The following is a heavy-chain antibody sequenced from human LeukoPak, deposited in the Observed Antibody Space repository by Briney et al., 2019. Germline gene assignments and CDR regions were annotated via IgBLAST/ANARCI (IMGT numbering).Heavy chain of an antibody. Sequence: GRSLRLSCAASGFTFDDYAMHWVRQAPGKGLEWVSGISWNSGSIGYADSVKGRFTISRDNSKNTLYLQMNSLRAEDTAVYYCAKPYYYGSGSYKDYWGQGTLVTVSS. V-gene: IGHV3-9*01. CDR2: ISWNSGSI. CDR3: AKPYYYGSGSYKDY. D-gene: IGHD3-10*01. CDR1: GFTFDDYA. J-gene: IGHJ4*02.